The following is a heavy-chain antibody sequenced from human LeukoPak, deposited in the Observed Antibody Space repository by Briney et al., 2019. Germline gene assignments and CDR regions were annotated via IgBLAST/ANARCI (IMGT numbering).Heavy chain of an antibody. J-gene: IGHJ4*02. CDR3: ASQFWWAAVAGTALDC. Sequence: GGSLRLSCAASGFTFSSYWMSWVRQAPGKGLEWVANINEDGSEIYYVDSVKGRFTISRDNAKNSLFLQMNSLRAEDTAVYYCASQFWWAAVAGTALDCWGQGSLVTVSS. CDR1: GFTFSSYW. V-gene: IGHV3-7*02. CDR2: INEDGSEI. D-gene: IGHD6-19*01.